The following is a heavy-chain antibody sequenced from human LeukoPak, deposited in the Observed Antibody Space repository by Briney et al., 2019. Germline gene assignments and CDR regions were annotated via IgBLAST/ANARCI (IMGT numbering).Heavy chain of an antibody. Sequence: PSETLSLTCTVSGGSISSYYWSWIRQPPGKGLEWIGYIYYSGSTNYNPSLKSRVTISVDTSKNQFSLKLSSVTAADTAVYYCARERARAGTVSFDYWGQGTLVTVSS. V-gene: IGHV4-59*01. J-gene: IGHJ4*02. CDR2: IYYSGST. D-gene: IGHD6-19*01. CDR3: ARERARAGTVSFDY. CDR1: GGSISSYY.